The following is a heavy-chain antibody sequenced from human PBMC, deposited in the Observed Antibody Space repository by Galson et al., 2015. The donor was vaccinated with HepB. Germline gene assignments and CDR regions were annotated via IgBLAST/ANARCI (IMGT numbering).Heavy chain of an antibody. V-gene: IGHV1-2*02. CDR1: EYTLTDYY. CDR2: INPNSGAT. Sequence: SVKVSCKASEYTLTDYYMHWVRQAPGQGLEWMGWINPNSGATKYAQRFQGRVAMTRDTSITTAYMEVSGLKYDDTAVYYCTRGRPRATIGPPFDYWGQGTLVTISS. CDR3: TRGRPRATIGPPFDY. J-gene: IGHJ4*02. D-gene: IGHD5-24*01.